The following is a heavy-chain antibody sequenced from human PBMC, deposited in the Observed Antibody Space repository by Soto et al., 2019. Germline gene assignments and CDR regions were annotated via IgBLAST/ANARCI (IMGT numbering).Heavy chain of an antibody. CDR3: AKILSTVTTYYYGMDV. J-gene: IGHJ6*02. Sequence: GGSLRLFCAASGFSFSTYPMTWVRQAPGKRLEGVSSISGSGGDTYYIDSVKGRFTISRDNSKNTVYLQMNSLRAEDTTVYYCAKILSTVTTYYYGMDVWGQGTTVTVSS. CDR1: GFSFSTYP. V-gene: IGHV3-23*01. D-gene: IGHD4-17*01. CDR2: ISGSGGDT.